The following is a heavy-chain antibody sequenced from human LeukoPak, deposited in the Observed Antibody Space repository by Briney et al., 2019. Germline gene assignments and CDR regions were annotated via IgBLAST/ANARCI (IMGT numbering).Heavy chain of an antibody. Sequence: ASVKVSCKASGYTFTGYYMHWVRQAPGQGLEWMGRINPNSGGTNYAQKFQGRVTMTRDTSISTAYMELSRLRSDDTAVYYCARPRLWFGELSSAFDIWGRGTMVTVSS. J-gene: IGHJ3*02. V-gene: IGHV1-2*06. CDR3: ARPRLWFGELSSAFDI. CDR2: INPNSGGT. CDR1: GYTFTGYY. D-gene: IGHD3-10*01.